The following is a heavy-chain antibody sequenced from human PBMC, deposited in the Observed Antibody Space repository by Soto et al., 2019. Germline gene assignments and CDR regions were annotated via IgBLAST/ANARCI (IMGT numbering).Heavy chain of an antibody. V-gene: IGHV3-33*08. D-gene: IGHD6-19*01. Sequence: PWGSLRLSCAASGFTFVSYGIHFFRHAPCKWLEWVAVIWYDGNTKYYADSVKGRFTISRDNLKNTLYLQMNSLTAEDTAVYYCARPLVAPVAGPYYYGMDVWGQGTTVTVSS. CDR2: IWYDGNTK. CDR1: GFTFVSYG. J-gene: IGHJ6*02. CDR3: ARPLVAPVAGPYYYGMDV.